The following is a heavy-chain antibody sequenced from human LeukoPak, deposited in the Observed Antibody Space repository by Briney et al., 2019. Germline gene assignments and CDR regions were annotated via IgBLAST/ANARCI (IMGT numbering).Heavy chain of an antibody. Sequence: PGGSLRLSCAASGFTFSSYDMHWVRQATGKGLEWVSAIGTAGDTYYPGSVKGRFTISRENAKNSLYLQMNSLRAGDTAVYYCARAPREAGFGDPAYYFDYWGQGTLVTVSS. J-gene: IGHJ4*02. CDR3: ARAPREAGFGDPAYYFDY. CDR2: IGTAGDT. V-gene: IGHV3-13*01. CDR1: GFTFSSYD. D-gene: IGHD3-10*01.